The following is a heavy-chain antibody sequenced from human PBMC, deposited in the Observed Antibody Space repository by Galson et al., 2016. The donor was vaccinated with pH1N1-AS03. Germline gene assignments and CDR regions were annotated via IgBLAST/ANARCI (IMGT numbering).Heavy chain of an antibody. J-gene: IGHJ4*02. CDR3: ARERDSSSSSIFVY. Sequence: SVKVSCKASGGTFSTNGFTWVRQDPGQGLEWMGRIIPMLGRGNYAQKFQGRVTITADISTSTTYMELSNLTSVDTAIYYCARERDSSSSSIFVYWGQGTQVTVSS. CDR1: GGTFSTNG. V-gene: IGHV1-69*04. CDR2: IIPMLGRG. D-gene: IGHD6-6*01.